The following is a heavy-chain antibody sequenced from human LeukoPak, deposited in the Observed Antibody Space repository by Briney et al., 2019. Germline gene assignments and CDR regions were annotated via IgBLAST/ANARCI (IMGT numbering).Heavy chain of an antibody. J-gene: IGHJ4*02. Sequence: SETLSLTCTVSGGSISSSSYYWGWIRQPPGKGLEWIGSIYYSGSTYYNPSLKSRVTISVDTSKNQFSLKLSSVTAADTAVYYCARDRYDILTGSSDYWGQGTLVTVSS. CDR3: ARDRYDILTGSSDY. D-gene: IGHD3-9*01. CDR1: GGSISSSSYY. CDR2: IYYSGST. V-gene: IGHV4-39*07.